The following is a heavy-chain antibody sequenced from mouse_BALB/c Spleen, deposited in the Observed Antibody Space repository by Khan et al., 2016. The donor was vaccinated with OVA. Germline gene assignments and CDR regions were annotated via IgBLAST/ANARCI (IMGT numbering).Heavy chain of an antibody. CDR1: GYSITSGYG. Sequence: VQLNESGPGLVKPSQSLSLTFPVTGYSITSGYGWHWVRQFPGNKLEWMGYISYSGSTNYNPSLKSRISITRDTSKNQFFLQLNSVTTEDTATSYCARTARIKYWGQGTTLTVSS. CDR3: ARTARIKY. D-gene: IGHD1-2*01. J-gene: IGHJ2*01. CDR2: ISYSGST. V-gene: IGHV3-1*02.